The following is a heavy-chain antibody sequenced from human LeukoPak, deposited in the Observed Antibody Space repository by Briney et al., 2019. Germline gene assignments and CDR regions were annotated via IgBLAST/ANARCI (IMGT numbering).Heavy chain of an antibody. V-gene: IGHV1-18*01. CDR1: GYTFTNYG. CDR3: ARSTYYYDCSGYCDH. Sequence: GASVKVSCKASGYTFTNYGIDWVRQAPGQGLEWMGWISGYNGNTNYAQKLQGRVTMTTDTSTTTAYMELRSLRSDDTAVYYCARSTYYYDCSGYCDHWGQGTLVTVSS. J-gene: IGHJ4*02. CDR2: ISGYNGNT. D-gene: IGHD3-22*01.